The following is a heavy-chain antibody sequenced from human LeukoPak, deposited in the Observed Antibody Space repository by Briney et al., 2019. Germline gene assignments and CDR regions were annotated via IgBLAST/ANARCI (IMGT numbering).Heavy chain of an antibody. CDR2: ISAYNGNT. J-gene: IGHJ4*02. Sequence: ASVKVSCKASGGTFSSYAISWVRQAPGQGLEWMGWISAYNGNTNYAQKLQGRVTMTTDTSTSTAYMELRSLRSDDTAVYYCATMGTHYYYASGSYYGYWGQGTLVTVSS. CDR3: ATMGTHYYYASGSYYGY. V-gene: IGHV1-18*01. D-gene: IGHD3-10*01. CDR1: GGTFSSYA.